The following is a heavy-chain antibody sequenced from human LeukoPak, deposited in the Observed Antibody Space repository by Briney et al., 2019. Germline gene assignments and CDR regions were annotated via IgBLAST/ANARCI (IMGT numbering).Heavy chain of an antibody. CDR1: GYTFTGYH. Sequence: ASVKVSCKASGYTFTGYHLHWVRQAPGQGLEWMGRINPNSGDTNYAQKFQGRVTMTRDTSISTAYMELSRLRSDDTAVYYCARDYCSSTSCLFDYWGQGTLVTVSS. CDR2: INPNSGDT. J-gene: IGHJ4*02. V-gene: IGHV1-2*06. CDR3: ARDYCSSTSCLFDY. D-gene: IGHD2-2*01.